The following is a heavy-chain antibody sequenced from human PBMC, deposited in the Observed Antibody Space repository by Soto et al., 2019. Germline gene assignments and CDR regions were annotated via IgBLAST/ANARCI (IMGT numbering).Heavy chain of an antibody. CDR3: AEGVFYDGFDY. CDR1: GFTFNNFA. Sequence: VQLLESGGGLVQPGGSLRLSCVTSGFTFNNFAMSWVRQAPGKGLEWVSSITKNSDRTYYAASVKGRFTISRDNSRSAVFLQLNSLREEDTALYYCAEGVFYDGFDYWAQGTLVTVSS. D-gene: IGHD5-12*01. J-gene: IGHJ4*02. CDR2: ITKNSDRT. V-gene: IGHV3-23*01.